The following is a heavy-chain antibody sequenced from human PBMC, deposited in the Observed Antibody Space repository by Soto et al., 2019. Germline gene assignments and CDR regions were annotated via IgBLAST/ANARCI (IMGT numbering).Heavy chain of an antibody. J-gene: IGHJ6*02. Sequence: QAHLEQSGAEVKRPGASVKVSCKASGYTFSDFDINWLRQASGQGPEWMGWMNAKSGDTFFAQRFQGKFNMTLDTSLSTAYMEVGSLTSDDTAIYYCARGNPFNYAGFDVRGQGTTVAVSS. V-gene: IGHV1-8*01. CDR1: GYTFSDFD. D-gene: IGHD3-16*01. CDR2: MNAKSGDT. CDR3: ARGNPFNYAGFDV.